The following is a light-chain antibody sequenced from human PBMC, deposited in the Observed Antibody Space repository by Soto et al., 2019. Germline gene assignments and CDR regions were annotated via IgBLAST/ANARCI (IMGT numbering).Light chain of an antibody. V-gene: IGKV3-20*01. J-gene: IGKJ4*01. CDR2: GAS. Sequence: EVVLTQSPGTLSLSPGERVTLSCRASQSVSSNYLACYQHKPGQAPRLLIFGASNRSTGIPDRFSGSGSGTDFTSTISGLEHEDFVVYYCQQYSGFTLTFGGGTKLDI. CDR3: QQYSGFTLT. CDR1: QSVSSNY.